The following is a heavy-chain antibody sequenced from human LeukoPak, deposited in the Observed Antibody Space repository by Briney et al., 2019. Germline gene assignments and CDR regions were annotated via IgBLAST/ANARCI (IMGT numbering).Heavy chain of an antibody. J-gene: IGHJ4*02. Sequence: PSETLSLTCTVSGGSISSSSYYWGWIRQPPGKGLERIGSIYYSGSTYYNPSLKSRVTISVDTSKNQFSLKLSSVTAADTAVYYCARDGSSWTPNNYFDYWGQGTLVTVSS. CDR2: IYYSGST. V-gene: IGHV4-39*07. CDR1: GGSISSSSYY. D-gene: IGHD6-13*01. CDR3: ARDGSSWTPNNYFDY.